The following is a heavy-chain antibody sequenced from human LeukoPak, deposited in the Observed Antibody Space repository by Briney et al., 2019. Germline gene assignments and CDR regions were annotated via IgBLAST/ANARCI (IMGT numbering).Heavy chain of an antibody. CDR3: ARDYPHYYYDSSGYEAAFDI. CDR1: GFTVSSNY. CDR2: IYSGGST. D-gene: IGHD3-22*01. J-gene: IGHJ3*02. Sequence: GGSLRLSCAASGFTVSSNYMSWVRQAPGKGLEWVSVIYSGGSTYYADSVKGRFTISRDNSKNTLYLQMNSLRAEDTAVYYCARDYPHYYYDSSGYEAAFDIWGQGTMVSVSS. V-gene: IGHV3-66*01.